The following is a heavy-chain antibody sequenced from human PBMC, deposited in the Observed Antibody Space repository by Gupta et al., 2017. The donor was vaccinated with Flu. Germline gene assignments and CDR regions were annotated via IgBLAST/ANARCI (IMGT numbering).Heavy chain of an antibody. V-gene: IGHV3-23*01. D-gene: IGHD6-19*01. CDR3: AKVGGPFLQWLVGRGFDY. J-gene: IGHJ4*02. Sequence: EVQLLESGGGLVQPGGSLRLSCAASGFTFSSYAMSWVRQAPGKGLEWVSAISGSGGSTYYADSVKGRVTISRDNSKNTLYLQMNSLRAEDTAVYYCAKVGGPFLQWLVGRGFDYWGQGTLVTVSS. CDR1: GFTFSSYA. CDR2: ISGSGGST.